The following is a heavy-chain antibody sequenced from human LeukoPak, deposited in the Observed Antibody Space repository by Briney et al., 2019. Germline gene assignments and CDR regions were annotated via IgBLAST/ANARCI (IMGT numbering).Heavy chain of an antibody. V-gene: IGHV3-11*04. CDR3: ARVHYDSSGYYDDY. Sequence: PGGCLRLSCAASGFTFSDYYMSWIRQAPGKGLEWVSYISSSGSTIYYADSVKGRFTISRDNAKNSLYLQMNSLRAEDTAVYYCARVHYDSSGYYDDYWGQGTLVTVSS. CDR2: ISSSGSTI. J-gene: IGHJ4*02. D-gene: IGHD3-22*01. CDR1: GFTFSDYY.